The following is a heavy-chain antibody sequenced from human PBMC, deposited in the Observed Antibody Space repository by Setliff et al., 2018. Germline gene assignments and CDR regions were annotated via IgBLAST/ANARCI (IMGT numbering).Heavy chain of an antibody. D-gene: IGHD6-6*01. CDR1: GGVFNSFS. J-gene: IGHJ6*03. V-gene: IGHV1-69*06. CDR3: ALEYSNSSPTVYYYMDV. Sequence: ASVKVSCKASGGVFNSFSITWVRQAPGQGLEWMGRIIPLFETTNYVEKFQGRVTITADKSTSTAYMELSRLTSEDTAVYYCALEYSNSSPTVYYYMDVWGKGTTVTVSS. CDR2: IIPLFETT.